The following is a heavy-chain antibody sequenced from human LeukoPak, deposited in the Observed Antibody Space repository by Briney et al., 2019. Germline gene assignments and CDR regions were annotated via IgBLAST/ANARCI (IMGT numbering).Heavy chain of an antibody. V-gene: IGHV1-69*05. Sequence: SVKVSCKTSGETFSNYAISWVRQAPGQGLEWMGGIIPIFGTANYAQKLQGRVTMTTDESTNTAYMELSSLRSEDTAVYYCARERALEAFDIWGKGTMVTVSS. J-gene: IGHJ3*02. CDR2: IIPIFGTA. CDR3: ARERALEAFDI. CDR1: GETFSNYA.